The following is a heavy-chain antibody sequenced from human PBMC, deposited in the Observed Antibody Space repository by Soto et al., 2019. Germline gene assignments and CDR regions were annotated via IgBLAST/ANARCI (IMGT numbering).Heavy chain of an antibody. D-gene: IGHD1-1*01. J-gene: IGHJ4*02. Sequence: GSLRLSCAVSGYTFGNHYIDWVRQAPGKGLEWVGRVRDKAHSYSTTFAASVKGRFTLSRDDSKNSVYLQMNSLKTEDTAVYYCVRTIRPGTTTYFDYWGQGTLVTVSS. CDR1: GYTFGNHY. CDR3: VRTIRPGTTTYFDY. V-gene: IGHV3-72*01. CDR2: VRDKAHSYST.